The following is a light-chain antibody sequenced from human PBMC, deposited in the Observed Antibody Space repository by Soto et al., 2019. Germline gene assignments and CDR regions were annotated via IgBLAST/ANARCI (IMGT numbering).Light chain of an antibody. CDR1: QAISNY. CDR3: QQSDRLPLT. Sequence: DIQMTQSPSSLSASVGDRVTVTCQASQAISNYLNWDQQKTGQAPKLLIYDASNLETGVPSTFSGSGSGTDFTFTISSLQPEDIATYYCQQSDRLPLTLGGWTKVDIK. J-gene: IGKJ4*01. CDR2: DAS. V-gene: IGKV1-33*01.